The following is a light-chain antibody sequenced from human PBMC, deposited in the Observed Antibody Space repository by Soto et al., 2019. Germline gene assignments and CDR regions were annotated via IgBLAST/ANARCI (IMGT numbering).Light chain of an antibody. CDR1: CSNIGSNT. CDR3: AAWDDSLNGYV. J-gene: IGLJ1*01. CDR2: ANN. V-gene: IGLV1-44*01. Sequence: QSVLTQPPSASGTPGQRVTISCSGSCSNIGSNTVNWYQQLPGTAPKLLIHANNQRPSGVPDRFSGSKSGTSASLAISWLQSEEADYYCAAWDDSLNGYVFGTGTKLTVL.